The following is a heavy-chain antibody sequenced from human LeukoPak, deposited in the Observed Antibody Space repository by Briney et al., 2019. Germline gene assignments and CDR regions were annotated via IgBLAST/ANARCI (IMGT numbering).Heavy chain of an antibody. J-gene: IGHJ4*02. Sequence: SETLSLTCTVSGGSISTSSYYWGWVRQPPGKGLEWIGNIFYSGSTYYSPSLKSRVTISLDTSRNQFSLKLNSVTAADTALYYCAKDSVVGYDILTGYYLPSFLFDYWGQGTLVTVSS. D-gene: IGHD3-9*01. CDR1: GGSISTSSYY. CDR3: AKDSVVGYDILTGYYLPSFLFDY. V-gene: IGHV4-39*07. CDR2: IFYSGST.